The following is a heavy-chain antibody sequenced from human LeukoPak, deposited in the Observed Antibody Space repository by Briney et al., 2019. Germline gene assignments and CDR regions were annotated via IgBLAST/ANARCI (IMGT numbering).Heavy chain of an antibody. Sequence: ASVKVSCKASGYTFTSYYMHWVRQAPGQGLEWVGIINPSGGSTSYAQKFQGRVTMTRDTSTSTVYMELSSLRSEDTAVYYCARSGLVFIGRIAARPGQGWFDPWGQGTLVTVSS. J-gene: IGHJ5*02. CDR1: GYTFTSYY. V-gene: IGHV1-46*01. CDR2: INPSGGST. D-gene: IGHD6-6*01. CDR3: ARSGLVFIGRIAARPGQGWFDP.